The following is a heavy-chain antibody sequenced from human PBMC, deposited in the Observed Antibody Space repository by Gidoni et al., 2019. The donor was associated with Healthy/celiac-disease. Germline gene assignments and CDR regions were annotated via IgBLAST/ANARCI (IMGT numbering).Heavy chain of an antibody. CDR2: IWYDGSNK. CDR1: GFPFSSYG. V-gene: IGHV3-33*01. D-gene: IGHD6-13*01. J-gene: IGHJ4*02. CDR3: ARANSSSRYFDY. Sequence: QVQLVESGGGVVQPGRSLRLSCAASGFPFSSYGMHWVRQAPGKGLEWVAVIWYDGSNKYYADSVKGRFTISRDNSKNTLYLQMNSLRAEDTAVYYCARANSSSRYFDYWGQGTLVTVSS.